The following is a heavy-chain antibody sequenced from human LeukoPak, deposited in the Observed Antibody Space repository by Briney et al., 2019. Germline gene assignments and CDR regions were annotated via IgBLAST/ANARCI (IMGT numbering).Heavy chain of an antibody. CDR2: MNPNSGNT. J-gene: IGHJ4*02. CDR1: GYTSTNYD. V-gene: IGHV1-8*01. CDR3: ARSLRGWYKDY. Sequence: GASVKVSCKASGYTSTNYDINWVRQATGQGLEWMGWMNPNSGNTAHAQKFRGRVTMTRDTSISTIYMELSSLRSEDTAVYYCARSLRGWYKDYWGQGTLVTVSS. D-gene: IGHD6-19*01.